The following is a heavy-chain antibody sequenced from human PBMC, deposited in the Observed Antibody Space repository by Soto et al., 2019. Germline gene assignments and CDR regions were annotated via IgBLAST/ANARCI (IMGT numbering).Heavy chain of an antibody. CDR3: ARLTGITNLRRDY. Sequence: DPLSLTCTVSGGSISSSSYYWGWIRQPPGKGLEWIGSIYYTGSTYYTPSLESRVTISVDTSKNQFSLKLSSVTAADTAVFYCARLTGITNLRRDYWGQGSRVTGSS. J-gene: IGHJ4*02. V-gene: IGHV4-39*01. D-gene: IGHD3-3*01. CDR1: GGSISSSSYY. CDR2: IYYTGST.